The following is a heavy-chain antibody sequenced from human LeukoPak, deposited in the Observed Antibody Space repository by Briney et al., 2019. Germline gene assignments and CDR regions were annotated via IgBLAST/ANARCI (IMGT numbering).Heavy chain of an antibody. CDR2: IYYSGSS. D-gene: IGHD3-22*01. V-gene: IGHV4-59*01. CDR3: ARDTRSYDSSGYYFFDF. J-gene: IGHJ4*02. Sequence: SETLSLTCTVSGASISSYFWTWIRQPPGKGLEWIGYIYYSGSSNYNPSLKSRATISMDTSKHHFSLKLSSVTAADTAVYYCARDTRSYDSSGYYFFDFWGQGTLVTVSS. CDR1: GASISSYF.